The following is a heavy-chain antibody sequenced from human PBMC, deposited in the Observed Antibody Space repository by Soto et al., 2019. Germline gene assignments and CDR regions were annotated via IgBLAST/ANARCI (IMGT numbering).Heavy chain of an antibody. D-gene: IGHD4-17*01. Sequence: QVQLVESGGGVVQPGRSLRLSCAASGFTFSSYGMHWVRQAPGKGLEWVAVISYDGRNKNYADSVKGRFTISRDNSKNTLSLRMNSLRAEDTAVYYCAKDRGVEVTTRFFDYGAQGTLVTVSS. J-gene: IGHJ4*02. V-gene: IGHV3-30*18. CDR1: GFTFSSYG. CDR3: AKDRGVEVTTRFFDY. CDR2: ISYDGRNK.